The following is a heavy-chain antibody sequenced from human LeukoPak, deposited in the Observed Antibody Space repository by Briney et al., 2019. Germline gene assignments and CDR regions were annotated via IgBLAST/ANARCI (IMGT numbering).Heavy chain of an antibody. J-gene: IGHJ4*02. V-gene: IGHV3-74*01. CDR1: GFTFSSHW. D-gene: IGHD2-15*01. CDR2: INTDESKI. CDR3: ARGGLSKYFFDY. Sequence: GGSLRLPCAASGFTFSSHWMHWVRQTPGKGLVWVSRINTDESKINHADSVKGRFTISRDNAKNMLYLQMNSLRAEDTAVYYCARGGLSKYFFDYWGQGTPVTVSS.